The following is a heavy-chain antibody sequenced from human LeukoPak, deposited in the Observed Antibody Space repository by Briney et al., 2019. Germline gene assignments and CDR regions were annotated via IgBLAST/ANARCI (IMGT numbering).Heavy chain of an antibody. CDR2: SYSSGST. J-gene: IGHJ4*02. CDR1: DGSISSGSDN. V-gene: IGHV4-61*02. D-gene: IGHD3-22*01. CDR3: ARGSRYSSGYDYIDQ. Sequence: PSETLSLTCTVSDGSISSGSDNWSRLGQPAGKELVWIIRSYSSGSTNYNPSLKSRVSISVDTSKNQFSLRLSSVTAADTAVYYCARGSRYSSGYDYIDQWGQGTLVTVSS.